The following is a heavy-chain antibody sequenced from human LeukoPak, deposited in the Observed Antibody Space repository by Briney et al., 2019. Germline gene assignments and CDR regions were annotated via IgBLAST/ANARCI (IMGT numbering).Heavy chain of an antibody. CDR2: IKQDGSEK. CDR1: GFTFSSYW. D-gene: IGHD3-22*01. J-gene: IGHJ6*03. V-gene: IGHV3-7*01. Sequence: PGGSLRLSSAASGFTFSSYWMSWVRQAPGKGLEWVANIKQDGSEKYYVDSVKGRFTISRDNAKNSLYLQMNSLRAEDTAVYYCARFYYYDSSGYHYYYHYMDVWGKGTTVTVSS. CDR3: ARFYYYDSSGYHYYYHYMDV.